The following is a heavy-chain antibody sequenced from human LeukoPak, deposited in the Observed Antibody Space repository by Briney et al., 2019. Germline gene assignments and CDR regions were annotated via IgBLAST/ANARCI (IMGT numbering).Heavy chain of an antibody. V-gene: IGHV1-18*01. Sequence: ASVKVSCKASGYTFSIYGFSWVRQAPGQGLEWMGWISAYNGNTNYAQKFQGRVTMTTDTSTSTAHMELRSLRSDDTAVYYCARQGYSGHSQGAADYWGQGTLVTVSS. CDR2: ISAYNGNT. D-gene: IGHD4-23*01. CDR3: ARQGYSGHSQGAADY. CDR1: GYTFSIYG. J-gene: IGHJ4*02.